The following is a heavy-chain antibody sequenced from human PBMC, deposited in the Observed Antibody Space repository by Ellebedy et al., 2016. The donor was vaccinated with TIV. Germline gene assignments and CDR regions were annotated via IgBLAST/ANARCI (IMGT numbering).Heavy chain of an antibody. CDR1: GFIFSSYG. Sequence: GGSLRLSCADSGFIFSSYGMIWVRQAPGKGLEWVSGISGAGGSTYYADSVKGRFTISRDNSKKTLYLQRNSLRAEDTAVYYCAKRRRGVITGTINDAFDVWGQGTMVTVSS. CDR3: AKRRRGVITGTINDAFDV. J-gene: IGHJ3*01. CDR2: ISGAGGST. V-gene: IGHV3-23*01. D-gene: IGHD1-7*01.